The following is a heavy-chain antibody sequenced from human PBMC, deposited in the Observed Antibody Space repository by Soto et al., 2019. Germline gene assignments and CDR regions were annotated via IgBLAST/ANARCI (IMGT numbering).Heavy chain of an antibody. CDR3: ARGGIVAAAGGWRSYYYYYMDV. CDR1: GGSFSGYY. CDR2: INHSGST. D-gene: IGHD6-13*01. Sequence: SETLSLTCAVYGGSFSGYYWSWIRQPPGKGLEWIGEINHSGSTNYNPSPKSRVTISVDTSKNQFSLKLSSVTAADTAVYYCARGGIVAAAGGWRSYYYYYMDVWGKGTTVTVSS. J-gene: IGHJ6*03. V-gene: IGHV4-34*01.